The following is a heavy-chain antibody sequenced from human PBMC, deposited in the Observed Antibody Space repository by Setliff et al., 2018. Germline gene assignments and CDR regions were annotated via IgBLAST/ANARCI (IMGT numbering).Heavy chain of an antibody. D-gene: IGHD1-26*01. CDR1: GYTFTGYY. Sequence: ASVKVSCKASGYTFTGYYMHWVRQAPGQGLEWMGWINPTSGNTGYAQKFQGRVTMTRNTSISTAYMELSSLRSEDTAVYYCAPRPSGSYLSDYWGQGTLVTVSS. V-gene: IGHV1-8*02. CDR3: APRPSGSYLSDY. CDR2: INPTSGNT. J-gene: IGHJ4*02.